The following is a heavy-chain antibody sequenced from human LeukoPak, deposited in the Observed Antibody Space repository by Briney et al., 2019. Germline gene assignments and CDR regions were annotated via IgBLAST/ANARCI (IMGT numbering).Heavy chain of an antibody. CDR2: ISSSGNTI. V-gene: IGHV3-48*03. CDR3: VRESKDVYNRIDAFDV. Sequence: PGGPLRLSCAASGFTSSSYEMNWVRQAPGKGLEWLSYISSSGNTIYSVDSVKGRFTISRDNAKNSLYLQMSSLRAEDTAVYYCVRESKDVYNRIDAFDVWGQGTMVTVSS. CDR1: GFTSSSYE. J-gene: IGHJ3*01. D-gene: IGHD5-24*01.